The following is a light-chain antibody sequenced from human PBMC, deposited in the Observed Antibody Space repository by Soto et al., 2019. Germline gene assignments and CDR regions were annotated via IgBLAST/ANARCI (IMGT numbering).Light chain of an antibody. J-gene: IGLJ3*02. CDR1: SGHRSYI. CDR3: EAWDSTTRV. V-gene: IGLV4-60*02. CDR2: LEGSGSY. Sequence: QLVLTQSSSASSSLGSSVKLTCTLSSGHRSYIIAWHQQQPGKAPRYLMKLEGSGSYNKGSGVPDRFSGSSSGADRYLAISNLQFEDEADYYCEAWDSTTRVFGGGTKLTVL.